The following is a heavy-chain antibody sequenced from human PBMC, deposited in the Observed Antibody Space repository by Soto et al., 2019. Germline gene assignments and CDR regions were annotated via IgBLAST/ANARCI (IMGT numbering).Heavy chain of an antibody. CDR2: ISSDYSTSVYI. V-gene: IGHV3-21*01. J-gene: IGHJ4*02. D-gene: IGHD3-3*01. CDR3: AASSRFYDFWSGYYGDFDY. Sequence: GGSLRLSCAASGFTFSSYAMNWVRQAPGKGLEWVSSISSDYSTSVYIHYADSVKGRFTISRDNAKSSLYLQMDSLRADDTAVYYCAASSRFYDFWSGYYGDFDYWGQGTLVTVSS. CDR1: GFTFSSYA.